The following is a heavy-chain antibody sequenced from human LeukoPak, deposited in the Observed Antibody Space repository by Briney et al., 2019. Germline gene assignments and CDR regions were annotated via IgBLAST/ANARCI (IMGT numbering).Heavy chain of an antibody. CDR2: MSGRGDST. V-gene: IGHV3-23*01. D-gene: IGHD3-22*01. CDR1: GFSFSDFA. CDR3: ANPDSSGFYFSMRFDF. J-gene: IGHJ4*02. Sequence: GGSLRLSCKASGFSFSDFAMTWVRQAPGRGLEWVSTMSGRGDSTYYADSVKGRFTVSRDNSDNTLYLHMNSLRAEDTAVYFCANPDSSGFYFSMRFDFWGQGTLVTVSS.